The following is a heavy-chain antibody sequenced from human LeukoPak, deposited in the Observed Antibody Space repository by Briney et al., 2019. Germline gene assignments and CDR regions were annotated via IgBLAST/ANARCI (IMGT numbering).Heavy chain of an antibody. V-gene: IGHV4-31*03. CDR2: IDYSGST. D-gene: IGHD2-2*01. CDR3: ARAVGCSSTSCYAAGVDY. Sequence: PSETLSLTCTVSGGSISSGGYYWSWIRQHPGKGLEWIGYIDYSGSTYYNPSLKSRVTISVDTSKNQFSLKLSSVTAADTAVYYCARAVGCSSTSCYAAGVDYWGQGTLVTVSS. J-gene: IGHJ4*02. CDR1: GGSISSGGYY.